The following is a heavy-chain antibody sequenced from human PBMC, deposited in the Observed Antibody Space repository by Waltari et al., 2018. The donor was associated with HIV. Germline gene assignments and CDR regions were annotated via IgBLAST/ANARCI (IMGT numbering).Heavy chain of an antibody. CDR1: GGAISSGSYY. Sequence: QVQLQESGPGLVKPSQTLSLPCPVSGGAISSGSYYWSWIRQPAGKGLEWIGRVYINGDTDYNSSLKSRVTISIDTSKNQFSLNLSSVTAADTAVYYCARDLGSSGPEDIWGQGTLVTVSS. V-gene: IGHV4-61*02. D-gene: IGHD3-22*01. CDR2: VYINGDT. J-gene: IGHJ3*02. CDR3: ARDLGSSGPEDI.